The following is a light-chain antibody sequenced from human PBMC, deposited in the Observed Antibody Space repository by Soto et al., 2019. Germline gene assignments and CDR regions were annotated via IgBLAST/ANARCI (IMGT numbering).Light chain of an antibody. J-gene: IGLJ1*01. CDR3: SSYTSSSTYV. Sequence: QSALTQPASVSGSPGQSITISCTGTSGDVGGYNYVSWYQQHPGKAPKLMIYYVSNRPSGVSNRFSGSKSGNTASLTISGLQAEDEADYYCSSYTSSSTYVFGTGTKLTVL. CDR2: YVS. CDR1: SGDVGGYNY. V-gene: IGLV2-14*01.